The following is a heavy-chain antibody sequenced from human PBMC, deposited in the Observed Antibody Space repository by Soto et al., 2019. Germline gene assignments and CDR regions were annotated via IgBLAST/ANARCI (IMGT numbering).Heavy chain of an antibody. D-gene: IGHD3-22*01. CDR2: IVVGSGNT. Sequence: GASVKVSCKASGFTFTSSAVQWVRQARGQRLEWIGWIVVGSGNTNYAQEFQERVTITRDMSTSTAYMELSSLRSEDTAVYYCAALDSSGYYYEAFDIWGQGTMVTVSS. J-gene: IGHJ3*02. CDR3: AALDSSGYYYEAFDI. CDR1: GFTFTSSA. V-gene: IGHV1-58*01.